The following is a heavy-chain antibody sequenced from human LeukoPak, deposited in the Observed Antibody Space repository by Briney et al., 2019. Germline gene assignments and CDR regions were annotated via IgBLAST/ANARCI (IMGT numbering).Heavy chain of an antibody. CDR3: ASLGSGSSPIIDFDF. Sequence: GGSLRLSCAASGFSFSSYWMSWVRQAPGKGLEWVATIRQDGSERHSVDFVEGRFTISRDNAQNSLFLQMISLRVEDTAIYYCASLGSGSSPIIDFDFWGQGTLVTVSS. V-gene: IGHV3-7*03. CDR1: GFSFSSYW. D-gene: IGHD3-10*01. CDR2: IRQDGSER. J-gene: IGHJ4*02.